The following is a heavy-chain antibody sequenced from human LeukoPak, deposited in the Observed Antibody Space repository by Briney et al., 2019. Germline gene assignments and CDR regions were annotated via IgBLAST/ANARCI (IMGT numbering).Heavy chain of an antibody. CDR3: AREKGRNYFDY. CDR1: GFTFSSYE. V-gene: IGHV3-48*03. J-gene: IGHJ4*02. CDR2: ISSSGSTI. D-gene: IGHD3-10*01. Sequence: GGSLRLSCAASGFTFSSYEINWVRQAPGKGLEWVSYISSSGSTIYYADSVKGRFTISRDNVKNSLYLQMNSLRAEDTAVYYCAREKGRNYFDYWGQGTLVTVCS.